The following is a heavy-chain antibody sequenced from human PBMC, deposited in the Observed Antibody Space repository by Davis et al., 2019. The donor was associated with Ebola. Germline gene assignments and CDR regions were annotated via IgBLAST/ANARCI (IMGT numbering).Heavy chain of an antibody. Sequence: ASLRPSCAASRFIVSTYYMTWVRQAPGKGLEWVSVIYSHGEEYYADSVKGRFTISKDNFKNIVYLQMNSLRAEDTAVYYCARDLRGWRTSDYWGQGTLVTVSS. CDR1: RFIVSTYY. CDR2: IYSHGEE. D-gene: IGHD3-3*01. V-gene: IGHV3-53*01. J-gene: IGHJ4*02. CDR3: ARDLRGWRTSDY.